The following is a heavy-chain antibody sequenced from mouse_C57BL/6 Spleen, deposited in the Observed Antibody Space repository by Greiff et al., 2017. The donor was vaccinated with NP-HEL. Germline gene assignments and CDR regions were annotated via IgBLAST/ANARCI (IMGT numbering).Heavy chain of an antibody. CDR3: ERLGYYGAWFAY. V-gene: IGHV5-17*01. CDR1: GFTFSDYG. J-gene: IGHJ3*01. D-gene: IGHD2-3*01. CDR2: ISSGSSTI. Sequence: EVKVVESGGGLVKPGGSLKLSCAASGFTFSDYGMHWVRQAPEKGLEWVAYISSGSSTIYYADTVKGRSTIARDNAKNTLFLQMTSLRSEDTAMYYCERLGYYGAWFAYWGQGTLVTVSA.